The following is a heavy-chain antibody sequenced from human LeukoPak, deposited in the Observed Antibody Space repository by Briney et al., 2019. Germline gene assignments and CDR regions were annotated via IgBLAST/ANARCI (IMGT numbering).Heavy chain of an antibody. CDR2: IWYDGSNK. D-gene: IGHD2-21*01. J-gene: IGHJ6*03. CDR3: ARASGHYSDYYYMDV. Sequence: PGRSLRLSCAASGFTFSSYGMHWVRQAPGKGLEWVAVIWYDGSNKYYADSVKGRFTISRDNSKNTLYLQMNSLRAEDSAVYYCARASGHYSDYYYMDVWGKGTTVTVSS. V-gene: IGHV3-33*01. CDR1: GFTFSSYG.